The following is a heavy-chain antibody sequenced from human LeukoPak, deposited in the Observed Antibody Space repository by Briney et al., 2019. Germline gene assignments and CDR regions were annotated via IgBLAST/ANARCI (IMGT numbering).Heavy chain of an antibody. V-gene: IGHV3-21*01. CDR1: GFTFSSYS. CDR3: ARDPWATTSFDY. Sequence: GGSLRLSCAASGFTFSSYSMNWVRQAPGKGLEWVSSISSSSSYIYYADSVKGRFTISRDNAKNSLYLQMNSLRAEDTAVYYCARDPWATTSFDYWGQGTLVTVSS. CDR2: ISSSSSYI. D-gene: IGHD1-26*01. J-gene: IGHJ4*02.